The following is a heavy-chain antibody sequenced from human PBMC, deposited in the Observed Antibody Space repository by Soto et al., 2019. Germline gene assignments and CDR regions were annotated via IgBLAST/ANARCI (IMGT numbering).Heavy chain of an antibody. CDR2: INAGNGNT. CDR1: GYTFTSYA. V-gene: IGHV1-3*01. Sequence: ASVKVSCKASGYTFTSYAMHWVRQAPGQRLEWMGWINAGNGNTKYSQKFQGRVTITRDTSASTAYMELSSLRSEDTAVYYGARDTGYSYGYNWGQGTLVTVSS. CDR3: ARDTGYSYGYN. D-gene: IGHD5-18*01. J-gene: IGHJ4*02.